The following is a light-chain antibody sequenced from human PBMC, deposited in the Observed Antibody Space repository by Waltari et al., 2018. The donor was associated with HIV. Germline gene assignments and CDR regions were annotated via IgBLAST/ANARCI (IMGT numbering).Light chain of an antibody. Sequence: QSALTQPASVSGSPGQSITISCTGTNNDVGTHHYVSWYQQHPGKSPKLMIYDVTDRPSGVSDRFSGSKSGNTASLTISGLQAEDEADYYCSSYTSSISLVFGGGTKVTVL. V-gene: IGLV2-14*03. CDR3: SSYTSSISLV. CDR1: NNDVGTHHY. CDR2: DVT. J-gene: IGLJ3*02.